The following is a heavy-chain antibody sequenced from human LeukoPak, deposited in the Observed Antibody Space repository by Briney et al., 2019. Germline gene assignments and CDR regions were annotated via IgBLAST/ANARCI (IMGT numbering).Heavy chain of an antibody. CDR1: GFTFDDYG. CDR2: INWNGGST. CDR3: ARDRGLTGINDAFDI. V-gene: IGHV3-20*04. D-gene: IGHD1-20*01. Sequence: GGSLRLSCAASGFTFDDYGMSWVRQAPGKGLEWVSGINWNGGSTGYADSVKGRFTISRDNAKNSLYLQMNSLRAEHTALYYCARDRGLTGINDAFDIWGQGTMVTVSS. J-gene: IGHJ3*02.